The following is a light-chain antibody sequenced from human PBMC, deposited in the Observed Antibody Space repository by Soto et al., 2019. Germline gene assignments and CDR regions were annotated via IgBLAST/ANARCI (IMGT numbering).Light chain of an antibody. Sequence: EIVLTQSPATLSVSPGERATLSCRASQSVSSNLAWYQQKPGQAPRLLNYGASTRATGIPARLSGSGSGTEFTLTISSLLSEDFAVYYCQQYNYCSPITFGQGTRLEI. V-gene: IGKV3-15*01. CDR1: QSVSSN. CDR2: GAS. CDR3: QQYNYCSPIT. J-gene: IGKJ5*01.